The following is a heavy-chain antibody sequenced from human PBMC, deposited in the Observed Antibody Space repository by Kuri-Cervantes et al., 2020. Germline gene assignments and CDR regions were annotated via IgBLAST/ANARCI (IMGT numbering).Heavy chain of an antibody. CDR2: IDWRGGSA. CDR1: GFTFSNYN. V-gene: IGHV3-20*04. Sequence: GESLKISCAVSGFTFSNYNMNWVRQAPGKGLEWVSGIDWRGGSADYADSVKGRFTISRDSAKNSLYLQMNSLRAEDTAVYYCARAPFDSSGSGYWGQGTLVTVSS. CDR3: ARAPFDSSGSGY. J-gene: IGHJ4*02. D-gene: IGHD3-22*01.